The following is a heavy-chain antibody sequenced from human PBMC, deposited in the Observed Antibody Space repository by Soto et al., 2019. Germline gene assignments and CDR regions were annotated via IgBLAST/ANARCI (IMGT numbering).Heavy chain of an antibody. Sequence: SETLSLTCTVSGGSISSYYWSWIRQPAGKGLEWIGRIYTSGSTNYNPSLKSRVTMSVDTSKNQFSLKLSSVTAADTAVYYCARSEAIVVVPAAMRGAWFDPWGQGTLVTVSS. CDR3: ARSEAIVVVPAAMRGAWFDP. V-gene: IGHV4-4*07. CDR1: GGSISSYY. J-gene: IGHJ5*02. D-gene: IGHD2-2*01. CDR2: IYTSGST.